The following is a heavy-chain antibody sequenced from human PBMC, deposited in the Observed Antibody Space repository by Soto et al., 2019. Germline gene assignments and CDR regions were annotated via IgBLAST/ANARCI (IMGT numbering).Heavy chain of an antibody. D-gene: IGHD3-22*01. CDR2: INHSGST. Sequence: SETLSLTCAVYGGSFSGYYWSLILHPPGKGLEWIGEINHSGSTNYNPSLKSRVTISVDTSKNQFSLKLSSVTAADTAVYYCARGIGGYYDSSGYYYDYWGQGTLVTVSS. CDR1: GGSFSGYY. J-gene: IGHJ4*02. CDR3: ARGIGGYYDSSGYYYDY. V-gene: IGHV4-34*01.